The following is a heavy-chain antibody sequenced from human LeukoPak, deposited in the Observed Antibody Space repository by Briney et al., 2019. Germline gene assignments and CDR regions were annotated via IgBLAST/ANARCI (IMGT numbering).Heavy chain of an antibody. CDR2: ISYDGSNK. Sequence: GRSLRLSCAASGFTFSSYAMHSVRQAPGKGLEWAAVISYDGSNKYYADSVKGRFTISRDNSKNTLYLQMNSLRAEDTAVYYCARDLETRYYDFWSGHDYWGQGTLVTVSS. J-gene: IGHJ4*02. CDR3: ARDLETRYYDFWSGHDY. V-gene: IGHV3-30-3*01. CDR1: GFTFSSYA. D-gene: IGHD3-3*01.